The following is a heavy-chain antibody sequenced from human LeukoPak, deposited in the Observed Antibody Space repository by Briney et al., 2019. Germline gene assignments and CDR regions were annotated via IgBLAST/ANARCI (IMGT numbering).Heavy chain of an antibody. CDR3: ASGLLYYYDSSALGAFDI. Sequence: TGGSLRLSCAASGFTFSSYSMNWVRQAPGKGLEWVSSISSSSSYIYYADSVKGRFTTSRDNAKNSLYLQMNSLRAEDTAVYYCASGLLYYYDSSALGAFDIWGQGTMVTVSS. V-gene: IGHV3-21*01. D-gene: IGHD3-22*01. CDR2: ISSSSSYI. CDR1: GFTFSSYS. J-gene: IGHJ3*02.